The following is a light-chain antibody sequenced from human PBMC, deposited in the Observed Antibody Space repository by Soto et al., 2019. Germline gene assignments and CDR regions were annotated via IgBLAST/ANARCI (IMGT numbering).Light chain of an antibody. CDR1: QSVSSN. CDR3: QQYNNWPRT. Sequence: EIFMTQSPATLSVSRWEIATLSCRASQSVSSNLAWYQQKPGQAPRLLIYGASTRATGIPARFSGSGSGTEFTLTISSLQSEDFAVYYCQQYNNWPRTFGQGTKVDIK. J-gene: IGKJ1*01. V-gene: IGKV3-15*01. CDR2: GAS.